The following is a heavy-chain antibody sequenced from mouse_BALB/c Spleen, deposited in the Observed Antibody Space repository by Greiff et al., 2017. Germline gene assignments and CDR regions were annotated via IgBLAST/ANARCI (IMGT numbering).Heavy chain of an antibody. CDR2: INPNNGGT. J-gene: IGHJ4*01. CDR1: GYTFTDYN. V-gene: IGHV1-18*01. D-gene: IGHD1-1*02. Sequence: EVQRVESGPELVKPGASVKIPCKASGYTFTDYNMDWVKQSHGKSLEWIGDINPNNGGTIYNQKFKGKATLTVDKSSSTAYMELRSLTSEDTAVYYCARGGLWYAMDYWGQGTSVTVSS. CDR3: ARGGLWYAMDY.